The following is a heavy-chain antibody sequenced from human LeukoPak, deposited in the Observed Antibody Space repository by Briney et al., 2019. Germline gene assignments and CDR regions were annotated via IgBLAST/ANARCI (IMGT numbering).Heavy chain of an antibody. V-gene: IGHV3-7*01. D-gene: IGHD2-15*01. CDR2: IKQDGSEK. J-gene: IGHJ3*02. Sequence: PGGSLRLSCAASGFTFSSYWMSWVRQAPGKGREWVANIKQDGSEKYYVDFVKGRFTISRDNAKNSLYLQMNSLRAEDTAVYYCAREGISPMYDIWGQGTMVTVSS. CDR1: GFTFSSYW. CDR3: AREGISPMYDI.